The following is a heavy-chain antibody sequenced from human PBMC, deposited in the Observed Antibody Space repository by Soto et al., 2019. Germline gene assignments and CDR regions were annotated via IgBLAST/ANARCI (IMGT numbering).Heavy chain of an antibody. CDR2: ITYDGTNE. CDR3: VAELRPRRHVD. Sequence: GGSLRLSCAASGFTFSGHAMHWVRQAPGKGLEWVAHITYDGTNENYVASVRGRFTIIRDNSKSTLYLQMNSLRPEDSAVYYCVAELRPRRHVDWGQGTLVTVSS. J-gene: IGHJ4*02. D-gene: IGHD6-19*01. CDR1: GFTFSGHA. V-gene: IGHV3-30-3*01.